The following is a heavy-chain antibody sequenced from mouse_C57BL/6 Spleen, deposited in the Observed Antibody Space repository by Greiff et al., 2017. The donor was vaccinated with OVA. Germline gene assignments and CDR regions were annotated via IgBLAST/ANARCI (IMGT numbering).Heavy chain of an antibody. Sequence: VQLQQPGAELVRPGSSVKLSCKASGYTFTSYWMHWVKQRPIQGLEWIGNIDPSDSETHYNQKFKDKATLTVDKSSSTAYMQLSSLTSEDSAVYYCARSGYGKGGYFDYWGQGTTLTVSS. CDR1: GYTFTSYW. J-gene: IGHJ2*01. D-gene: IGHD2-1*01. CDR3: ARSGYGKGGYFDY. V-gene: IGHV1-52*01. CDR2: IDPSDSET.